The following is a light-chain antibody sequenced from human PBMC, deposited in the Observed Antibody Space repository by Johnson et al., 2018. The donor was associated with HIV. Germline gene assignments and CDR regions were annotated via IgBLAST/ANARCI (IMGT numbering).Light chain of an antibody. CDR1: SSNIGNNY. CDR3: GTWDSSLSAYV. J-gene: IGLJ1*01. Sequence: QSVLTQPPSVSAAPGQKVTISCSGSSSNIGNNYVSWYQQLPGTAPKLLIYDKNKRPSGIPDRFPGSNSATSATLALTALQTGDEADYYCGTWDSSLSAYVFGTGTKVTVL. CDR2: DKN. V-gene: IGLV1-51*01.